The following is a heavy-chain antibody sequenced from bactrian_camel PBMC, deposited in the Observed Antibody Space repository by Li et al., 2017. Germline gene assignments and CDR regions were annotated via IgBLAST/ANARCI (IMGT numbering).Heavy chain of an antibody. Sequence: DVQLVESGGGLVQPGGSLKLSCAISTSSRWVHTTCVGWFRQAPEKEREGLASIVTGGRKTWYGDSAKGRFTISQNDARNTVYLQMDNLQPDDTAMYYCAADGGPCGAVESGGNWNGGYWGQGTQVTVS. CDR2: IVTGGRKT. D-gene: IGHD8*01. CDR3: AADGGPCGAVESGGNWNGGY. CDR1: TSSRWVHTT. V-gene: IGHV3S40*01. J-gene: IGHJ6*01.